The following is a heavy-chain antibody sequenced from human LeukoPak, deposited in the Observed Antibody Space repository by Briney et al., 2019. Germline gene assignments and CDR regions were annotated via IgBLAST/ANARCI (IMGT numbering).Heavy chain of an antibody. CDR2: IYSGGST. CDR1: GFTVSSNY. CDR3: ARGEESYVDAFDI. V-gene: IGHV3-53*01. Sequence: PGGSLRLSCAASGFTVSSNYMSWVRQAPGKGLEWVSVIYSGGSTYYADSVKGRFTISRDNSKNTLYLQMNSLRAEDTAVYYCARGEESYVDAFDIWGQGTMVTVSS. J-gene: IGHJ3*02. D-gene: IGHD1-26*01.